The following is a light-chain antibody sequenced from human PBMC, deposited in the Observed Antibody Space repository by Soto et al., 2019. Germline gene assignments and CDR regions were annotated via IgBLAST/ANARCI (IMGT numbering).Light chain of an antibody. J-gene: IGLJ2*01. CDR3: QSYDSSLSVVV. V-gene: IGLV1-40*01. CDR2: GNS. CDR1: SSNIGAGYD. Sequence: QAVVTQPPSVSGAAGRRVTISCTGCSSNIGAGYDVHWYQQLPGTAPKLFIYGNSNRPSGVPDRFSGSKSGTSASLAITGLQAEDEADYYCQSYDSSLSVVVFGGGTKLTV.